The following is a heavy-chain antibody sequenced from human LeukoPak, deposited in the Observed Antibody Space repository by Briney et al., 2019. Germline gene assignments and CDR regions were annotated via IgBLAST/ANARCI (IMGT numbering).Heavy chain of an antibody. J-gene: IGHJ4*02. CDR1: GYTFTSYD. CDR2: MNPNSGNT. D-gene: IGHD6-6*01. CDR3: ASSCSSSTGFDY. V-gene: IGHV1-8*03. Sequence: ASVKVSCKASGYTFTSYDINWVRQATGQGLEWMGWMNPNSGNTGYAQKFQGRVTITRNTSISTAYMELSSLRSEDTAAFYCASSCSSSTGFDYWGQGTLVTVSS.